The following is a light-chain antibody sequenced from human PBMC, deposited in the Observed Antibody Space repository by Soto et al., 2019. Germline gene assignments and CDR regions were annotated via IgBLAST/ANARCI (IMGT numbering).Light chain of an antibody. CDR3: QQINSTPIT. J-gene: IGKJ5*01. CDR2: AAS. V-gene: IGKV1-39*01. Sequence: DIQMTQSPSSLSASVGDRVTITCRASQSISNNVNWYQQKPGKAPNLLIYAASSLQSGVPSRFSGSGSGTDFTLTISSLQPEDFATYYCQQINSTPITFGQGTRLEIK. CDR1: QSISNN.